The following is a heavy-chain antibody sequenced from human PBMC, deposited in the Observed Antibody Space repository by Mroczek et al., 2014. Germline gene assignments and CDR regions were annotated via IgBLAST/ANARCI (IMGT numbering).Heavy chain of an antibody. V-gene: IGHV1-69*01. CDR1: GGTFSSYA. Sequence: QVQLVQSGAEVKKPGSSVKVSCKASGGTFSSYAISWVRQAPGQGLEWMGGIIPIFGTANYAQKFQGRVTITADESTSTAYMELSSLRSEDTAVYYCARDEERGYYDSSVYYYYYMDVWGKGTTGHPSP. J-gene: IGHJ6*03. D-gene: IGHD3-22*01. CDR2: IIPIFGTA. CDR3: ARDEERGYYDSSVYYYYYMDV.